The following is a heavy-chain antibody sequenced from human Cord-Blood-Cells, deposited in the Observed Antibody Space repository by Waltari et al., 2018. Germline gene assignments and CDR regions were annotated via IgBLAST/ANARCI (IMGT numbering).Heavy chain of an antibody. CDR1: GGSFSGYY. CDR3: ARGVSITGTHYFDY. Sequence: QVQLQQWGAGLLKPSETLSPTCAVYGGSFSGYYWSWIRQPPGKGLEWIGEIHHSGSTNYNPSLKSRVTISVDTSKNQFSLKLSSVTAADTAVYYCARGVSITGTHYFDYWGQGTLVTVSS. V-gene: IGHV4-34*01. CDR2: IHHSGST. D-gene: IGHD1-20*01. J-gene: IGHJ4*02.